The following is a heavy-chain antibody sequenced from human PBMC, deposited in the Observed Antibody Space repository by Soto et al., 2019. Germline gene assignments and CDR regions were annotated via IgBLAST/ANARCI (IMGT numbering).Heavy chain of an antibody. V-gene: IGHV1-18*01. CDR2: ISAYNGNT. D-gene: IGHD2-2*01. CDR1: GYTFTSYG. Sequence: PSVKVSCKASGYTFTSYGISWVRQAPGQGLEWMGWISAYNGNTNYAQKLQGRVTMTTDTSTSTAYMELRSLRSDDTAVYYCARGYCSSTSCQPFGYYYGMDVWGQGTTVNVSS. J-gene: IGHJ6*02. CDR3: ARGYCSSTSCQPFGYYYGMDV.